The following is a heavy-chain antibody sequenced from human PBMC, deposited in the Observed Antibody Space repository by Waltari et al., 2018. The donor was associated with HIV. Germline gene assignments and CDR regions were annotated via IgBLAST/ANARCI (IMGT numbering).Heavy chain of an antibody. J-gene: IGHJ5*02. CDR2: RWYYGSKK. V-gene: IGHV3-33*01. CDR3: ARVTGNTEGSWFDP. D-gene: IGHD1-7*01. CDR1: GCTFNNYG. Sequence: QVQLVESGGGVVQPAKSLRLSCAASGCTFNNYGMVWVRQALGKDVECVAVRWYYGSKKYYADSVKGRFTISKDNSKNTLHLQMNSLRAEDTAVYYCARVTGNTEGSWFDPWGQGTLVTVSS.